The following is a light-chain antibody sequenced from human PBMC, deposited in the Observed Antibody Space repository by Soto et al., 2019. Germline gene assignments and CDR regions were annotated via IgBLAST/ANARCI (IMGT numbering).Light chain of an antibody. CDR2: DVS. CDR1: QSVDLN. V-gene: IGKV3-11*01. CDR3: HQRYNWPRVT. J-gene: IGKJ5*01. Sequence: EIMMTQSPGTLSVSPGEGATLSCTASQSVDLNLAWYQQKPGQPPRLLIYDVSNRATGIPARFSGSGSGTDFTLTITSLEPEDFAVYFCHQRYNWPRVTFGQGTRLEIK.